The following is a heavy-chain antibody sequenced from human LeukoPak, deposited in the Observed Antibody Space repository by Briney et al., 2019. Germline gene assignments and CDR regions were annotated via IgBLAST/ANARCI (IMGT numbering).Heavy chain of an antibody. D-gene: IGHD3-22*01. CDR1: GFTFSNAW. V-gene: IGHV3-21*01. Sequence: GGSLRLSCAASGFTFSNAWMNWVRQAPGKGLEWVSSISSSSSYIYYADSVKGRFTISRDNAKNSLYLQMNSLRAEDTAVYYCARDLRNYDSSGYYYSVWAFDIWGQGTMVTVSS. CDR2: ISSSSSYI. J-gene: IGHJ3*02. CDR3: ARDLRNYDSSGYYYSVWAFDI.